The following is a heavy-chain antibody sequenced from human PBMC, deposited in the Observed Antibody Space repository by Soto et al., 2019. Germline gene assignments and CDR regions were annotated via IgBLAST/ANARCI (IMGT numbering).Heavy chain of an antibody. Sequence: SETLSLTCAVYGGSFSGYYWSWIRQPPGKGLEWIGEINHSGSTNYNPSLKSRVTISVDTSKNQFSLKLSSVTAADTAVYYCARVSLGIAAPGTISFRFDYWGQGTLVTVSS. CDR1: GGSFSGYY. CDR2: INHSGST. CDR3: ARVSLGIAAPGTISFRFDY. J-gene: IGHJ4*02. V-gene: IGHV4-34*01. D-gene: IGHD6-13*01.